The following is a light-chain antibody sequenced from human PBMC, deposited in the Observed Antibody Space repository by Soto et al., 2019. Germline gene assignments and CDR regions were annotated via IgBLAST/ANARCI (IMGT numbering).Light chain of an antibody. CDR2: VAS. Sequence: EIVMTQSPATLSVSPGERATLSCRSSQSISNNLAWYQHKPGQAPRLLIYVASTRATDIPARFSGSGSGTDFTLTISSLQSEDFAFYYCQQYNSWPLTFGGGTNVEIK. CDR1: QSISNN. J-gene: IGKJ4*01. V-gene: IGKV3-15*01. CDR3: QQYNSWPLT.